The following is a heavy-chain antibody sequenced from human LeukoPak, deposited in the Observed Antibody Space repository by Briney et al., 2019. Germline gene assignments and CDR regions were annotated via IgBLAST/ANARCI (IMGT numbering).Heavy chain of an antibody. V-gene: IGHV3-21*01. CDR2: IISSGSYI. Sequence: GGSLRLSCAASGFNFSSHSMNWVRQAPGKGLEWVSSIISSGSYIYYADSVNGRFTISRDNAKNSLFLQMNSLRAEDTAVYYCTRDFGGYCSGGSCYSGWSDYWGQGTLVTVSS. CDR3: TRDFGGYCSGGSCYSGWSDY. J-gene: IGHJ4*02. CDR1: GFNFSSHS. D-gene: IGHD2-15*01.